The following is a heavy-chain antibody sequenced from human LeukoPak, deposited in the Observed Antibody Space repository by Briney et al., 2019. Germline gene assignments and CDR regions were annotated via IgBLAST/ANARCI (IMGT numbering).Heavy chain of an antibody. J-gene: IGHJ4*02. CDR3: AGERGEEYSSGWYKRNYFDN. Sequence: SETLSLTCTVSGSSVGTTHSWGWIRQSPGKGLEWIGTIYHRGNTYYSSSLKSRVTISIDTSKNQFSLKLTSVTGADTAVYYCAGERGEEYSSGWYKRNYFDNWGQGIRVTVSS. CDR1: GSSVGTTHS. CDR2: IYHRGNT. V-gene: IGHV4-38-2*02. D-gene: IGHD6-19*01.